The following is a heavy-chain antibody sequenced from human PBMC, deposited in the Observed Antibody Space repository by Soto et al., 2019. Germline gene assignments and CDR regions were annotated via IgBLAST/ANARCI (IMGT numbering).Heavy chain of an antibody. D-gene: IGHD6-13*01. J-gene: IGHJ4*02. CDR3: ARAIARDGSSWYRGGYDS. V-gene: IGHV1-2*04. CDR1: GYTFTAYY. Sequence: QVRLLQSGAEVKESGASVKVSCEASGYTFTAYYIHWVRQAPGQGLEWMGWINPDTGGTDYAQKLQGWVTMTRDTSITTAFMELASLKIDDTDVYYCARAIARDGSSWYRGGYDSWGQGTLVTVSS. CDR2: INPDTGGT.